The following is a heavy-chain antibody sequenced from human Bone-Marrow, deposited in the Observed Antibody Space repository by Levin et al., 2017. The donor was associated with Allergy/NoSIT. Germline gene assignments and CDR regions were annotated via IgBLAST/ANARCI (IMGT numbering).Heavy chain of an antibody. CDR3: AREGCVGDKCDGALDI. Sequence: KGLEWVSDISRTSNFRHYADSVRGRFTISRDTAKTSIYLAMQSLRAEDTGVYYWAREGCVGDKCDGALDIWGQGTTVIVS. CDR2: ISRTSNFR. D-gene: IGHD2-21*02. V-gene: IGHV3-11*05. J-gene: IGHJ3*02.